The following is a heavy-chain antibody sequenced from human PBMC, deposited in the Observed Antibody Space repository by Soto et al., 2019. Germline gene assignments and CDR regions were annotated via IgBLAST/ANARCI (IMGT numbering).Heavy chain of an antibody. V-gene: IGHV6-1*01. J-gene: IGHJ5*01. Sequence: QVQLQQSGPGLVKPSQTLSLTCDISGDSVSTNTATWDWIRQSPSRGLEGLGRTYYRSRWYFDYAVSVKSRITISPDISNNQVSLQLTSVTPDDTAIYYCVRLIGNSWLDSWGQGTLVTVSS. D-gene: IGHD3-22*01. CDR3: VRLIGNSWLDS. CDR1: GDSVSTNTAT. CDR2: TYYRSRWYF.